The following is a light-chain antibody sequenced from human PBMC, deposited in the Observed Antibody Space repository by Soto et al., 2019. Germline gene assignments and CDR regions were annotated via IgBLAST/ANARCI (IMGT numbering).Light chain of an antibody. CDR3: KQYNNWPLT. CDR1: QSVSNY. J-gene: IGKJ5*01. Sequence: IVLTQSPGTLSLSPGERATLSCRASQSVSNYLAWYQQKPGQAHRLLIYGASTRATGIQARFSGSGSGTEFTLTIRSLQSEDFAVYYCKQYNNWPLTFGHGTRLEIK. V-gene: IGKV3-15*01. CDR2: GAS.